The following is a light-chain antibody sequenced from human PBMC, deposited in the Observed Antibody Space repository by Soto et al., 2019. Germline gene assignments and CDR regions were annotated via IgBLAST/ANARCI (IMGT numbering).Light chain of an antibody. CDR3: QVWDSSSDHYV. V-gene: IGLV3-21*04. Sequence: SYELTQPPSVSVAPGKTARITCGGNNIGSKSVHWYQQKPGQAPVLVIYYDSDRPSGIPERLSGSNSGNTATLTISRVEAGDDADYYCQVWDSSSDHYVFGTGTKVNVL. CDR1: NIGSKS. J-gene: IGLJ1*01. CDR2: YDS.